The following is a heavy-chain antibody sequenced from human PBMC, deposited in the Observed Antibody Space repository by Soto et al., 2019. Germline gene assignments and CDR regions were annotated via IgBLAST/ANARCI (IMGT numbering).Heavy chain of an antibody. CDR3: ARVGANDYVWGSYRRRYNWFDP. V-gene: IGHV4-34*01. Sequence: SETLSLTCAVYGGSFSGYYWSWIRQPPGKGLEWIGEINHSGSTNYNPSLKSRVTISVDTSKNQFSLKLSSVTAADTAVYYWARVGANDYVWGSYRRRYNWFDPWGQGTLVTVSS. CDR2: INHSGST. CDR1: GGSFSGYY. J-gene: IGHJ5*02. D-gene: IGHD3-16*02.